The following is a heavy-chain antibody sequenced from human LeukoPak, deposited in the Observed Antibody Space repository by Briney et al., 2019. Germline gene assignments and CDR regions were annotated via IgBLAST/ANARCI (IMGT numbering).Heavy chain of an antibody. Sequence: PGGSLRLSCVAFGFTFEDYAIHWVRQAPGKGLEWVSGITWNSGSTYYADSVKGRFTISRDNSKNTLYLQMNSLRAEDTAVYYCAKDLSGSYKTDAFDIWGQGTMVTVSS. V-gene: IGHV3-23*01. J-gene: IGHJ3*02. CDR2: ITWNSGST. CDR3: AKDLSGSYKTDAFDI. D-gene: IGHD1-26*01. CDR1: GFTFEDYA.